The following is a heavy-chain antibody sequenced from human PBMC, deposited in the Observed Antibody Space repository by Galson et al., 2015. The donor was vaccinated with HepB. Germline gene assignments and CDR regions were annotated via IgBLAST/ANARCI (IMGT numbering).Heavy chain of an antibody. D-gene: IGHD1-26*01. J-gene: IGHJ5*02. Sequence: SLRLSCAASGFTFSDYYMSWIRQAPGKGLEWVSYISSSSSYTNYADSVKGRFTISRDNAKNSLYLQMNSLRAEDTAVYYCARGVGWEANWFDPWGQGTLVTVSS. V-gene: IGHV3-11*06. CDR2: ISSSSSYT. CDR1: GFTFSDYY. CDR3: ARGVGWEANWFDP.